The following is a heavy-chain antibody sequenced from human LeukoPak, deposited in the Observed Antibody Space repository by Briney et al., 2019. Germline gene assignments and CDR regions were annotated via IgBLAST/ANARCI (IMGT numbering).Heavy chain of an antibody. CDR1: GFTFSSYW. CDR3: ARSWWFGESGVSAFDI. D-gene: IGHD3-10*01. V-gene: IGHV3-7*01. J-gene: IGHJ3*02. Sequence: PGGSLRLSCAASGFTFSSYWMSWVRQAPGKGLEWVANIKQDGSEKYYVDSVKGRFTISRDNAKNSLYLQMNSLRAEDTAVYYCARSWWFGESGVSAFDIWGQGTMVTVSS. CDR2: IKQDGSEK.